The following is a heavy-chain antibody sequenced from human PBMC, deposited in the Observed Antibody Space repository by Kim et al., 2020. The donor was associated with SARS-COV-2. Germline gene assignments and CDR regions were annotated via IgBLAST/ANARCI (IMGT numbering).Heavy chain of an antibody. CDR2: IGSTGSTI. V-gene: IGHV3-48*03. Sequence: GGSLRLSCAASGFTFSTYEMNWVRQTPGKGLEWLSYIGSTGSTIYYADSVQGRFTISRDNAKNSLYLQMSNLRAEDTALYSCARGKTLRYWGQGTLVTVSS. CDR3: ARGKTLRY. CDR1: GFTFSTYE. J-gene: IGHJ4*02.